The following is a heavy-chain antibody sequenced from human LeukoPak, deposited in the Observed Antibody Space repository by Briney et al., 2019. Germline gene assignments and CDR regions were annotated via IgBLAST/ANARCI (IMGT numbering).Heavy chain of an antibody. Sequence: SVKVSCKASGGTFSSYAISLVRQAPGQGLEWMGGIIPIFGTANYAQKFQGRVTITADESTSTAYMELSSLRSEDTAVYYCARVFYDILTGYYNWFDPWGQGTLVTVSS. CDR3: ARVFYDILTGYYNWFDP. D-gene: IGHD3-9*01. CDR1: GGTFSSYA. J-gene: IGHJ5*02. CDR2: IIPIFGTA. V-gene: IGHV1-69*01.